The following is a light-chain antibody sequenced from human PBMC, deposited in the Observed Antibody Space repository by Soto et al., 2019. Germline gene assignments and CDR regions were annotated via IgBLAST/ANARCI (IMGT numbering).Light chain of an antibody. J-gene: IGKJ3*01. Sequence: DIQMTQSPSSLSASVGDRVTITCRASQSITTYLNWYQHKPGKAPKLLICAASSWPSGVPSRFSGSGSGTEFTLTISSLQPEDSATYYCQQGSSTPFTFGPGTKVDIK. CDR2: AAS. V-gene: IGKV1-39*01. CDR1: QSITTY. CDR3: QQGSSTPFT.